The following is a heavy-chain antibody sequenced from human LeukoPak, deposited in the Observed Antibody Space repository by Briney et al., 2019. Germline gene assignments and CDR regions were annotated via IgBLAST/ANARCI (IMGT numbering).Heavy chain of an antibody. Sequence: PGGSLRLSCAASGFTFSSYAMHWVRQAPGKGLEWEAVISYDGSNKYYADSVKGRFTISRDNSKNTLYLQMNSLRAEDTAVYYCARDRARRGIVLMVYAMWGQGTLVTVSS. D-gene: IGHD2-8*01. J-gene: IGHJ4*02. CDR1: GFTFSSYA. V-gene: IGHV3-30-3*01. CDR2: ISYDGSNK. CDR3: ARDRARRGIVLMVYAM.